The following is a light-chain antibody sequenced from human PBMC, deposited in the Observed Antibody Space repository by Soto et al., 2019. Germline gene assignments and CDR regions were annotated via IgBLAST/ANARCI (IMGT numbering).Light chain of an antibody. CDR3: QQSFSTPYI. CDR1: QSVNDY. Sequence: QVTQSPSSLSASVGDRVTITCRASQSVNDYLNWYQQRPGKAPRLLIYAASTLHSGVPSRFSGSGVGTDFSLTITSLQPEDFATYYCQQSFSTPYIFGQGTKLEIK. CDR2: AAS. V-gene: IGKV1-39*01. J-gene: IGKJ2*01.